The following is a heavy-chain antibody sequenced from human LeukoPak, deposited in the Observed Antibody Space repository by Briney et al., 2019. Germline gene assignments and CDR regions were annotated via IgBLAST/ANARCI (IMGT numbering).Heavy chain of an antibody. D-gene: IGHD4-11*01. CDR1: GGSFSSYY. CDR3: ARGSSYGWFDP. V-gene: IGHV4-34*01. CDR2: INHSGST. J-gene: IGHJ5*02. Sequence: SETLSLTCAVYGGSFSSYYWSWIRQPPGKGLEWIGEINHSGSTNYNPSLQSRVTISVDTSKNQFSLKLSSVTAADTAVYYCARGSSYGWFDPWGQGTLVTVSS.